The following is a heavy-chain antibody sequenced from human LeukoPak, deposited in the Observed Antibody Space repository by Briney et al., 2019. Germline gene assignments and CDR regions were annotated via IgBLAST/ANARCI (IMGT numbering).Heavy chain of an antibody. CDR3: ARDPNGDYIGAFDM. J-gene: IGHJ3*02. Sequence: GGSLRLSCTASGFTFSVYAMMWVRQAPGKGPEWVSYICGGGGSTFSADSVKGRFTISRDNSKYTLFLKMNSLRAEHTAVYYCARDPNGDYIGAFDMWGPGTMVTVS. CDR2: ICGGGGST. V-gene: IGHV3-23*01. D-gene: IGHD4-17*01. CDR1: GFTFSVYA.